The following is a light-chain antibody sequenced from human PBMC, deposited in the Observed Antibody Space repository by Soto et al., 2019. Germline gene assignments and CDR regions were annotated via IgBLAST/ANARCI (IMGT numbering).Light chain of an antibody. CDR3: QKCRRPPPFT. CDR1: HDITNY. Sequence: DIQMTQSPSSLSASVGDRVTITCRASHDITNYLAWYQQKPGKVPKLLIYAASTLQSGIPSRFSGSGSGTDFHLTIRCLQPENATTYFLQKCRRPPPFTFGPGTTVDIK. CDR2: AAS. V-gene: IGKV1-27*01. J-gene: IGKJ3*01.